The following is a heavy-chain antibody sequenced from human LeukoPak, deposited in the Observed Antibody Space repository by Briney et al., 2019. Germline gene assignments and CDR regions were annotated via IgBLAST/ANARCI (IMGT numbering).Heavy chain of an antibody. D-gene: IGHD3-10*01. J-gene: IGHJ4*02. CDR2: IYYSGST. CDR1: GGSVSIGSYY. Sequence: SETLSLTCTVSGGSVSIGSYYCSWVRQPPGKGLEWIGYIYYSGSTNYNPSLKSRFTISVNTSKNQFSRKLSSVPPPDTAVYYCASAGSAWRDGSGRSPHTLDYCGQGTLVTVSS. V-gene: IGHV4-61*01. CDR3: ASAGSAWRDGSGRSPHTLDY.